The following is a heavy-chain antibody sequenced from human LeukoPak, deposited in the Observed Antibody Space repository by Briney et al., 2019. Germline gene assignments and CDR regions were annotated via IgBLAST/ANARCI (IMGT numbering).Heavy chain of an antibody. Sequence: PSETLSLTCTVSGNSFGNYYWSWIRQPAGKGLEWIGRIYTSGSTTYNPSLKSRVTMSVDTSKNQFSLKLSSVTAADTAVYFCTRDTGTTGEVKFDPWGQGTLVTVSS. CDR1: GNSFGNYY. V-gene: IGHV4-4*07. CDR3: TRDTGTTGEVKFDP. J-gene: IGHJ5*02. CDR2: IYTSGST. D-gene: IGHD4-17*01.